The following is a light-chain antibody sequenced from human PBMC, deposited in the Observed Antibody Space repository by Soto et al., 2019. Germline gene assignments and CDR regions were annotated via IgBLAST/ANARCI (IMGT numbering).Light chain of an antibody. J-gene: IGKJ1*01. CDR1: QSVSSW. Sequence: DIQMTQSPSTLSASVGDRVTITCRASQSVSSWMAWYQQKPGKAPKLLIYDASILESGVPSRFSGSGSGTEFSLTISSLQPDDFATYYCQQYNSYSPKTFGQGTKVDIK. CDR3: QQYNSYSPKT. CDR2: DAS. V-gene: IGKV1-5*01.